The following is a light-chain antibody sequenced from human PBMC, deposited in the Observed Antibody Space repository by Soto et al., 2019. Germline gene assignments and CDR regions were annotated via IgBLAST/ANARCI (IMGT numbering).Light chain of an antibody. V-gene: IGLV2-14*01. CDR3: WSYAGRNTYV. Sequence: QSALTQPASVSGTPGQSITISCTGSNSDVGIYDFVSWYQHHPGRAPKLIVSEVSHRPSGVSNRFSGSKSGNTASLTISGLQSEDEADYYCWSYAGRNTYVFGPGTKVTVL. CDR2: EVS. J-gene: IGLJ1*01. CDR1: NSDVGIYDF.